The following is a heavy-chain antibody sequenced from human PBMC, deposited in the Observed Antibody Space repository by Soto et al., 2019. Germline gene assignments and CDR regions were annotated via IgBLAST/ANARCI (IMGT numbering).Heavy chain of an antibody. Sequence: EVQLVESGGGLVKPGGSLRLSCAASGFTFSSYSMNWVRQAPGKGLEWVSSISSSSSYIYYADSLKGRFTISRDNAKHSLYLQMNSLRAEDTAVYYCARGLYGYSNYFCFDPWGQGTLVTVSS. D-gene: IGHD4-4*01. CDR2: ISSSSSYI. J-gene: IGHJ5*02. CDR1: GFTFSSYS. V-gene: IGHV3-21*01. CDR3: ARGLYGYSNYFCFDP.